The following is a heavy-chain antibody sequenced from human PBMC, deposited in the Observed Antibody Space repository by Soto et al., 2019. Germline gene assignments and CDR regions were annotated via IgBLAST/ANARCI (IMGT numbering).Heavy chain of an antibody. Sequence: QVQLVQSGAEVKKPGASVKVSCKASGYTFTSYGISWVRQAPGQGLEWMGWINAYNGNTNYAQKLQGRVTMTTETSTRTAYMELRSLRSDDTAVYYCARVGTPSSSTYYYYGMDVWGQGTTVTVSS. J-gene: IGHJ6*02. CDR2: INAYNGNT. V-gene: IGHV1-18*01. CDR3: ARVGTPSSSTYYYYGMDV. D-gene: IGHD6-6*01. CDR1: GYTFTSYG.